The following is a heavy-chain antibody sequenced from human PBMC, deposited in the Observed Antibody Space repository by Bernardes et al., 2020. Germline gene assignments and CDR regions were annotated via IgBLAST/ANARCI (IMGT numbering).Heavy chain of an antibody. CDR3: ARAWGGELSYPYLLDI. CDR2: IWYDGSNK. J-gene: IGHJ3*02. D-gene: IGHD3-16*02. V-gene: IGHV3-33*01. CDR1: GFTFSSYG. Sequence: GGSLRLSCAASGFTFSSYGMHWVRQAPGKGLEWVAVIWYDGSNKYYADSVKGRFTISRDNSKNTLYLQMNSLRAEDTAVYYCARAWGGELSYPYLLDIWGQGTMVTVSS.